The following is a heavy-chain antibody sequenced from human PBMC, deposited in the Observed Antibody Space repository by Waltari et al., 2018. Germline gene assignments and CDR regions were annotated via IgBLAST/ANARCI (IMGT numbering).Heavy chain of an antibody. CDR3: ARDRAYATDTFDI. CDR2: ISHSDFST. Sequence: EVQLLESGGGLVQPGGSLRLSCLLSGLPLRRYAMSWVRQAPGKGLEWVSAISHSDFSTWYPDSVKGRFTISRDNSKNTVYLQMNSLRAEDTALYYCARDRAYATDTFDIWGQGTMVTVSS. V-gene: IGHV3-23*01. J-gene: IGHJ3*02. CDR1: GLPLRRYA. D-gene: IGHD2-2*01.